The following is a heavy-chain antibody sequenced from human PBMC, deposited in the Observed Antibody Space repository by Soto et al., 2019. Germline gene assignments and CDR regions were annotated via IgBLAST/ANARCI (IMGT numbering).Heavy chain of an antibody. CDR2: INPSGGST. V-gene: IGHV1-46*01. CDR3: ARIHIAAAGPVPPFDY. J-gene: IGHJ4*02. D-gene: IGHD6-13*01. Sequence: ASVKVSCKASGYTFTSYYMHWVRQAPGQGLEWMGIINPSGGSTSYAQKFQGRVTMTRDTSTSTVYMELSSLRSEDTAVYYCARIHIAAAGPVPPFDYWGQGTLVTVSS. CDR1: GYTFTSYY.